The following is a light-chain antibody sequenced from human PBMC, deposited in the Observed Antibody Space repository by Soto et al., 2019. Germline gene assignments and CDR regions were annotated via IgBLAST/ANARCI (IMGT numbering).Light chain of an antibody. CDR2: GAS. CDR3: QQYGSSPPIT. V-gene: IGKV3-20*01. Sequence: EIVMTQSPATLSLSPGERATLSCRASQNISVYLAWYRQKPGQAPRLLIYGASSRATGIPDRFSGSGSGTDFTLTISRLEPEDFAVYYCQQYGSSPPITFGQGTRLEIK. CDR1: QNISVY. J-gene: IGKJ5*01.